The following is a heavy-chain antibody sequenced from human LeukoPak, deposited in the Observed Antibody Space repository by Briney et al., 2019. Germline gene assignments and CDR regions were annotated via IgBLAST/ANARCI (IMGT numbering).Heavy chain of an antibody. Sequence: GRSLRLSCAASGFTFSSYAMHWVRQAPGKGLEWVAVISYDGSNKYYADSVKGRFTISRDNSKSTLYLQMNSLRAEDPAVYYCATMYYYASGSSPSGMDVWGQGTTVTVSS. D-gene: IGHD3-10*01. J-gene: IGHJ6*02. CDR2: ISYDGSNK. CDR3: ATMYYYASGSSPSGMDV. CDR1: GFTFSSYA. V-gene: IGHV3-30-3*01.